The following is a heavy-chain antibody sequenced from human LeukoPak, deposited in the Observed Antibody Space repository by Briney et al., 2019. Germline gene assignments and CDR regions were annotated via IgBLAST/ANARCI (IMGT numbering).Heavy chain of an antibody. CDR3: ARDSEWQWRGTGTFDY. D-gene: IGHD6-19*01. CDR2: INAGNGNT. J-gene: IGHJ4*02. Sequence: ASVKVSCKASGGTFSSYAMHWVRQAPGQRLEWMGWINAGNGNTKYSQKFQGRVTITRDTSASTAYTELSSLRSEDTAVYYCARDSEWQWRGTGTFDYWGQGTLVTVSS. CDR1: GGTFSSYA. V-gene: IGHV1-3*01.